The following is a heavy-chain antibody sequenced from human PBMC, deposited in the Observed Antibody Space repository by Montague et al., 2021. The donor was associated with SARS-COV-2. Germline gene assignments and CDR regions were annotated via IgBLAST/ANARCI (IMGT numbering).Heavy chain of an antibody. Sequence: SETLSLTCTVSGVSVTDYYWSWIRQPPGKGLEWVGDVLYNKGTNFNPSLKSRVAISVDTSKNQFSLRLTSVTAADTALYYCVRHPHYDGLNSPPGFWDQGTLVTVSS. CDR3: VRHPHYDGLNSPPGF. D-gene: IGHD3-16*01. V-gene: IGHV4-59*08. CDR1: GVSVTDYY. CDR2: VLYNKGT. J-gene: IGHJ4*02.